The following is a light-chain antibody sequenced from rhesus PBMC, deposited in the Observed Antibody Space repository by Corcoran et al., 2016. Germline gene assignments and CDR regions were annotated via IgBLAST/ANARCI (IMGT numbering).Light chain of an antibody. CDR2: KAS. CDR3: QQYTSSPPT. CDR1: QSVSNS. V-gene: IGKV1-22*01. J-gene: IGKJ1*01. Sequence: DIQMTQSPSSLSASVGDTVTITCRASQSVSNSLAWYQQKPGRAPKLLIYKASSLQSGVPSRFSGSGSGEDFTLTISILQSEDFATYYCQQYTSSPPTFGQGTKVEIK.